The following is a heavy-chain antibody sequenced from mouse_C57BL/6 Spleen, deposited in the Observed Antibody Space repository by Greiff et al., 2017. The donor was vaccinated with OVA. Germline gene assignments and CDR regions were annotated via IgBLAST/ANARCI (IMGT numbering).Heavy chain of an antibody. J-gene: IGHJ3*01. CDR3: ASGGDYDWFAY. V-gene: IGHV14-2*01. D-gene: IGHD2-4*01. CDR2: IDPEDGET. Sequence: VQLQQSGAELVKPGASVKLSCTASGFNIKDYYMHWVKQRTEQGLEWIGRIDPEDGETKYAAKFQGKATITADTSSNTSYLQLSSLTSEDTAVYYCASGGDYDWFAYWGQGTLVTVSA. CDR1: GFNIKDYY.